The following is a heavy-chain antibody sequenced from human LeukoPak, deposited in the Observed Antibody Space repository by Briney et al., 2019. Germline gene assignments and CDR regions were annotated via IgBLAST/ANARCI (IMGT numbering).Heavy chain of an antibody. Sequence: GDSLKISCKGSGYSFTSYWIGWVRQMHGKGLEWMGIIYPGDSDTRYSPSFQGQVTISADKSISTAYLQWSSLKATDTAMYYCARLDGSGWSNYYYYYGMDVWGQGTTVTVSS. CDR1: GYSFTSYW. CDR2: IYPGDSDT. CDR3: ARLDGSGWSNYYYYYGMDV. J-gene: IGHJ6*02. V-gene: IGHV5-51*01. D-gene: IGHD6-19*01.